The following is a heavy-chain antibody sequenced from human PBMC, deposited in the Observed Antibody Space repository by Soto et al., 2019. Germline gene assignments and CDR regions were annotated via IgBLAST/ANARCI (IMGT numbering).Heavy chain of an antibody. J-gene: IGHJ6*02. V-gene: IGHV3-23*01. D-gene: IGHD3-10*01. CDR2: LDGAGGST. CDR3: AAPRDEYGSGVSWFTYGMDI. CDR1: GFTFSDFA. Sequence: AGGSLRLSCXASGFTFSDFAMTWVRHVPGRGLEWVASLDGAGGSTYYAESVRGRFSISRDNSQNTLFLQMKRLTVDDTAIYYCAAPRDEYGSGVSWFTYGMDIWGQGTTVTVSS.